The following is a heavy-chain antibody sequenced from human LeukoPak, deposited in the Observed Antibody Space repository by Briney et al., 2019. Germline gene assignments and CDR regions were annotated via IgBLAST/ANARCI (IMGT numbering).Heavy chain of an antibody. CDR2: ISVDGETT. CDR3: AQGYSTGWYPS. D-gene: IGHD6-19*01. CDR1: GFSVSSFG. J-gene: IGHJ5*02. V-gene: IGHV3-23*01. Sequence: GGSLRLSCVVSGFSVSSFGMSWVPQAPGKGREWISAISVDGETTYYADSVKGRFIISRDTSKNTLYLQLSSLRAEDTAVYYCAQGYSTGWYPSWGRGSLVSVSS.